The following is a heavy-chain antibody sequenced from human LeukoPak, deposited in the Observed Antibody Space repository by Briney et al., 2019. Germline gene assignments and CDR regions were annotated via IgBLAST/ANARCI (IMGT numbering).Heavy chain of an antibody. J-gene: IGHJ5*02. V-gene: IGHV4-39*01. D-gene: IGHD3-22*01. CDR1: GGSISSSSYY. Sequence: PETLSLTCTVSGGSISSSSYYWGWIRQPPGKGLEWIGSIYYSGSTYYNPSLKSRVTISVDTSKNQFSLKLSSVTAADTAVYYCARLSGRYYYDSSGYYDPNWFDPWGQGTLVTVSS. CDR2: IYYSGST. CDR3: ARLSGRYYYDSSGYYDPNWFDP.